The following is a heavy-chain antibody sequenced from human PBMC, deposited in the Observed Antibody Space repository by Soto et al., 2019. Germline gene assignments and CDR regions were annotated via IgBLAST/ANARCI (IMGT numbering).Heavy chain of an antibody. CDR3: AGQPWDPHNWFDP. D-gene: IGHD1-26*01. V-gene: IGHV4-39*01. Sequence: AETLSLTCTVSGGSIGSSSYYWGWIRQPPGKGLEWIGSIDDGGSSYSNPSLKRRVTLSVDTKKNQYSQNLILVTAVDTAVYYCAGQPWDPHNWFDPWGQGALVTVSS. CDR1: GGSIGSSSYY. CDR2: IDDGGSS. J-gene: IGHJ5*02.